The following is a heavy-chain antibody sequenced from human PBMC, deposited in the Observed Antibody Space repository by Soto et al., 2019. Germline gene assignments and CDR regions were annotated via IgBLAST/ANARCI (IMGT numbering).Heavy chain of an antibody. CDR3: VFDFWLVPTV. J-gene: IGHJ6*04. CDR1: GFTFSTHS. D-gene: IGHD3-3*01. V-gene: IGHV3-48*01. CDR2: IHSSSSWE. Sequence: EVQLVETGGALVQPGGSLKLSCAASGFTFSTHSMNWVRQAPGRGVEWVSYIHSSSSWEVYADSVRGRFTVSRDNAKNSLYLHMRSLRAEDTAVYYCVFDFWLVPTVWGKGTTVTVSS.